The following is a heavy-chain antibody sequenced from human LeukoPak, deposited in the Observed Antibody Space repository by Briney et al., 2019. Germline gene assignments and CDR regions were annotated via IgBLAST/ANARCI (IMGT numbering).Heavy chain of an antibody. D-gene: IGHD3-22*01. CDR1: GGSISSYY. Sequence: SETLSLTCTVSGGSISSYYWSWIRQPPGKGLEWIGYIYYSGSTNYNPSLKSRVAISVDTSKNQFSLKLSSVTAADTAVYYCARVYYYDSSGYYYNYYYYMDVWGKGTTVTVSS. J-gene: IGHJ6*03. V-gene: IGHV4-59*08. CDR2: IYYSGST. CDR3: ARVYYYDSSGYYYNYYYYMDV.